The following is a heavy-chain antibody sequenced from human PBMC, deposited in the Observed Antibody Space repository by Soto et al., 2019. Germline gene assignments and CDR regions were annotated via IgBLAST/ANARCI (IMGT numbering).Heavy chain of an antibody. D-gene: IGHD2-21*02. CDR1: GYTFSDYG. CDR2: ISVYSGNT. CDR3: ERDSTRNDSYPGAWSYP. J-gene: IGHJ5*02. V-gene: IGHV1-18*01. Sequence: QVQLVQSGSEVKKPGASVKVSCKASGYTFSDYGISWVRQAPGQGLEWMGWISVYSGNTRYAQSLQGRVIMNTDTATSTAYMELRRLRSDDTAVYYCERDSTRNDSYPGAWSYPWGQGTLGTVSS.